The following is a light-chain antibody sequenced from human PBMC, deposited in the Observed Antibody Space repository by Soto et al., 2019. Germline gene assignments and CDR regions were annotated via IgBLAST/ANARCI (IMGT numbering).Light chain of an antibody. CDR2: GAS. V-gene: IGKV3-20*01. CDR3: QQYGSSRT. Sequence: ELVLTQSPGTLSLSPGERATLSCRASQSVSSNYLAWYQQKPGRAPRLLIYGASSRATGIPDRFSGSGSGTDFTLTISRLEPEDFAVYYCQQYGSSRTFGQGTKLEIK. J-gene: IGKJ2*02. CDR1: QSVSSNY.